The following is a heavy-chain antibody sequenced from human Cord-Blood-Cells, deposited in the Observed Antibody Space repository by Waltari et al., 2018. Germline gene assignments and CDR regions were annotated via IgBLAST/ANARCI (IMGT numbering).Heavy chain of an antibody. Sequence: QLQLQESGPGLVKPSETLSLTCTVSGGSISSSSYYWGWIRQPPGKGLEWIGSIYDSGGTYYNPALKSRVTISVDTSKNQFSLKLSSVTAADTAVYYWATNSGYDAFDIWGQGTMVTVSS. CDR2: IYDSGGT. J-gene: IGHJ3*02. CDR1: GGSISSSSYY. CDR3: ATNSGYDAFDI. V-gene: IGHV4-39*07. D-gene: IGHD5-12*01.